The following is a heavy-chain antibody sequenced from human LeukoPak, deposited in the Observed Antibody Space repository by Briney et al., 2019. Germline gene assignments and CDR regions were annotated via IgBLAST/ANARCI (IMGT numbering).Heavy chain of an antibody. V-gene: IGHV3-20*04. J-gene: IGHJ6*03. CDR3: ARRIPYYYYMDV. CDR2: INWNGGST. Sequence: GGSLRLSCAVSGFTFDDYGMSWVRQAPGKGLEWVSGINWNGGSTGYADSVKGRFTISRDNAKNSLYLQMNSLRAEDTALYYCARRIPYYYYMDVWGKGTTVTVSS. CDR1: GFTFDDYG.